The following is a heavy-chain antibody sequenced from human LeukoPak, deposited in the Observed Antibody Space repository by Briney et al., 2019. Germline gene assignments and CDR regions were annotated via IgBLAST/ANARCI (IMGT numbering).Heavy chain of an antibody. J-gene: IGHJ4*02. CDR1: GYTFTSYG. CDR3: ARDLAYYDSNGYYPSPDY. V-gene: IGHV1-18*01. D-gene: IGHD3-22*01. CDR2: ISAYNGNT. Sequence: GASVKVSCKASGYTFTSYGISWVRQAPGQGLEWMGWISAYNGNTNYAQKLQGRVTMTTDTSTSTAYMELRSLRSDDTAVYYCARDLAYYDSNGYYPSPDYWGQGTLVTVSS.